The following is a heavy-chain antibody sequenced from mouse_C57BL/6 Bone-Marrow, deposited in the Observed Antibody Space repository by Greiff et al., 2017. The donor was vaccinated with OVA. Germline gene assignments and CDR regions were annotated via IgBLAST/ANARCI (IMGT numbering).Heavy chain of an antibody. CDR3: ARDDGNYWYGDV. Sequence: EVKLQASGPGLVKPPQSLSLTCSVTGYSITSGYYWTWIRQFPGNKLEWLGYISYDGSNNYNPSLKNRISITRDTSKNQFFLKLNSVTTEDTATYYCARDDGNYWYGDVWGTGTTVTVSS. D-gene: IGHD2-1*01. V-gene: IGHV3-6*01. CDR1: GYSITSGYY. CDR2: ISYDGSN. J-gene: IGHJ1*03.